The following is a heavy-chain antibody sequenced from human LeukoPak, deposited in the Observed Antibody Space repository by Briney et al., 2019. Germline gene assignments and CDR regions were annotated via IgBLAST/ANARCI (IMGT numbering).Heavy chain of an antibody. CDR2: INFDGSST. Sequence: GGSLRLSCTVSGFTFSDYWMHWVRQAPGKGLVWVSRINFDGSSTTYADSVKGRFTISRDNAKNTLYLQMSSLRAEDSAVYYCARDDGDYFDYWGRGTLVTVSS. D-gene: IGHD3-3*01. CDR3: ARDDGDYFDY. J-gene: IGHJ4*02. V-gene: IGHV3-74*01. CDR1: GFTFSDYW.